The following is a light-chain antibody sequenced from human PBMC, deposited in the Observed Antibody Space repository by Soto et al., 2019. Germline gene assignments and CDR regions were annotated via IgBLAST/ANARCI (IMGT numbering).Light chain of an antibody. V-gene: IGKV1-39*01. J-gene: IGKJ1*01. CDR2: AAS. CDR1: QDIAIY. Sequence: IQLTQSPSSLSASVGDRVTLTCRASQDIAIYLAWYQQKPGEAPKVLIYAASTLYGGVPSRFSGSGSGTDFTLTISSLQPEDFATYYCQQSYSTPRTFGQGTKVDIK. CDR3: QQSYSTPRT.